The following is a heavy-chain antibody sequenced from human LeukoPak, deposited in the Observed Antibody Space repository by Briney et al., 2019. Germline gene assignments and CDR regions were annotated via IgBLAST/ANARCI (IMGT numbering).Heavy chain of an antibody. CDR1: SGSISTSNYY. D-gene: IGHD3-22*01. CDR2: IFYSGST. CDR3: ARLYPGDSSGQWDAFDI. J-gene: IGHJ3*02. Sequence: SETLSLTCTVSSGSISTSNYYWGWVRQPPGKALEWIGNIFYSGSTYYSPSLKSRVTISLDTSRNQFSLKLSSVTAADTAVYYCARLYPGDSSGQWDAFDIWGQGTMVTVSS. V-gene: IGHV4-39*07.